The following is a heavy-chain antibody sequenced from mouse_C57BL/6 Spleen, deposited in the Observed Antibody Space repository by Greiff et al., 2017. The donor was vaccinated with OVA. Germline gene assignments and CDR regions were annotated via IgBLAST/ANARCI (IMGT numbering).Heavy chain of an antibody. J-gene: IGHJ1*03. Sequence: LVESGAELARPGASVKLSCKASGYTFTSYGISWVKQRTGQGLEWIGEIYPRSGNTYYNEKFKGKATLTADKSSSTAYMELRSLTSEDSAVYFCAREGDYPGYFDVWGTVTTVTVSS. V-gene: IGHV1-81*01. D-gene: IGHD2-4*01. CDR3: AREGDYPGYFDV. CDR1: GYTFTSYG. CDR2: IYPRSGNT.